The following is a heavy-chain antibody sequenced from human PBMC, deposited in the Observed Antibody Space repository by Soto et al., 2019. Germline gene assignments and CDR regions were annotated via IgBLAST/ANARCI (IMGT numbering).Heavy chain of an antibody. Sequence: SVKVSCKASGGTFSSYAISWVRQAPGQGLEWMGGIIPIFGTANYAQKFQGRVTITADKSTSTAYMELSSLRSEDTAVYYCASGNSGSYFFDYWGQGTLVTVSS. V-gene: IGHV1-69*06. CDR3: ASGNSGSYFFDY. D-gene: IGHD1-26*01. CDR2: IIPIFGTA. J-gene: IGHJ4*02. CDR1: GGTFSSYA.